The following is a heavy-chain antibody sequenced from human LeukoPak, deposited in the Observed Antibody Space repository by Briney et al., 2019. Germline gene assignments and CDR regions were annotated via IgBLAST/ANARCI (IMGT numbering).Heavy chain of an antibody. CDR1: GGSISSSSYY. J-gene: IGHJ4*02. V-gene: IGHV4-39*07. Sequence: PSETLSLTCTVSGGSISSSSYYWGWIRQPPGKGLEWIGEINHSGSTTYNPSLNTRVTISVDTSKNQISLKLSSVTAADTAVYYCARPRYGSGSLDSWGQGTLVTVSS. CDR3: ARPRYGSGSLDS. D-gene: IGHD3-10*01. CDR2: INHSGST.